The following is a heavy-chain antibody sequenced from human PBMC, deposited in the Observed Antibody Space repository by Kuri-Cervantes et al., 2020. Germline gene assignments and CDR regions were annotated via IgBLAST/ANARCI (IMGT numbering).Heavy chain of an antibody. Sequence: SETLSLTCTVSGASISSGDSYWSWIRQPPGKGLEWIGYIYSTGIMYYNPSLKSRVTISIDTPKNQFSLKLGSVTAADTAVYFCARADTGWYVGDDYWGQGTLVTVSS. D-gene: IGHD6-19*01. V-gene: IGHV4-30-4*08. J-gene: IGHJ4*02. CDR2: IYSTGIM. CDR3: ARADTGWYVGDDY. CDR1: GASISSGDSY.